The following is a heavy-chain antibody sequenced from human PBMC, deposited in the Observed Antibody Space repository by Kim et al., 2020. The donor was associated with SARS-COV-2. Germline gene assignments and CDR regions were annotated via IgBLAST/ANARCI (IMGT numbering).Heavy chain of an antibody. Sequence: DSVKGRFTIARDNAKNSLYLQMNSLRAEDTAVYYCARHHSYGNYYYGMDVWGQGTTVTVSS. V-gene: IGHV3-11*04. J-gene: IGHJ6*02. CDR3: ARHHSYGNYYYGMDV. D-gene: IGHD5-18*01.